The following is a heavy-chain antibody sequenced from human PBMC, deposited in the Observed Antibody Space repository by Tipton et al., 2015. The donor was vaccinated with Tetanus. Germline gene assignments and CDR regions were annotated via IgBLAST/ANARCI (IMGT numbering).Heavy chain of an antibody. V-gene: IGHV3-23*01. CDR3: ATRLGIHMTVVGAFDV. CDR2: ISGNGANT. CDR1: GFTFGSFA. Sequence: SLRLSCATSGFTFGSFATNWVRQAPGKGLEWVSGISGNGANTNYADSLKGRFTISRDNSKNTLHLQMNSLRAEDTTVYYCATRLGIHMTVVGAFDVWGQGTTVTVSS. D-gene: IGHD3-22*01. J-gene: IGHJ3*01.